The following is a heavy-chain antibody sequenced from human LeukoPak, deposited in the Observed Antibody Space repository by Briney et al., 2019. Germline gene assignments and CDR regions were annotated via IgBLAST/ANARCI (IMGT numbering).Heavy chain of an antibody. D-gene: IGHD1-26*01. CDR3: ARVPSGSYLSPFDY. CDR2: ISYSGST. CDR1: GGSISSYY. Sequence: SETLSLTCTVSGGSISSYYWSWIRQPPGKGLEWIGYISYSGSTNYNPFLKSRVTISVDTSKNQFSLKLSSVTAADTAVYYCARVPSGSYLSPFDYWGQGTLVTVSS. J-gene: IGHJ4*02. V-gene: IGHV4-59*01.